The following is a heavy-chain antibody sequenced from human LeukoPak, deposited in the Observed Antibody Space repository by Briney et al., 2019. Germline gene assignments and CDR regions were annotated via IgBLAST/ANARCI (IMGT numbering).Heavy chain of an antibody. J-gene: IGHJ6*03. V-gene: IGHV3-23*01. Sequence: GGSLRLSCAASGFTFSSYAMRWVRQAPGKGLEWVSAISLSDGGTYYVDSVKGRFTISGDNSRNTLYLQVSSLRADDSAVYYCATVQVATTGYNYYMDVWGKGTTVSVSS. CDR2: ISLSDGGT. D-gene: IGHD5-12*01. CDR3: ATVQVATTGYNYYMDV. CDR1: GFTFSSYA.